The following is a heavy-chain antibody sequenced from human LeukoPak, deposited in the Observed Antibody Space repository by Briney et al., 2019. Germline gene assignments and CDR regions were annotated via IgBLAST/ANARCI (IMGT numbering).Heavy chain of an antibody. CDR3: AKSDFDWLFYFDY. Sequence: GGSLRLSCAAPGFTVSNNYMSWVRQAPGKGLEWVSAISGSGGSTYYADSVKGRFTISRDNSKNTLYLQMNSLRAEDTAVYYCAKSDFDWLFYFDYWGQGTLVTVSS. CDR1: GFTVSNNY. V-gene: IGHV3-23*01. CDR2: ISGSGGST. J-gene: IGHJ4*02. D-gene: IGHD3-9*01.